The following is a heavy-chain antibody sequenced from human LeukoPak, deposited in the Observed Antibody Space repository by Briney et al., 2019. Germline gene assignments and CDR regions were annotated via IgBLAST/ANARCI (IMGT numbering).Heavy chain of an antibody. Sequence: NPSETLSLTCAVYGGSFNDYFWSWIRQPPGKGLEWIGEINHSGSTNYNPSLKSRVTISVDTSKNQFSLKLSSVTAADTAVYYCAGASYYYGSGSYLRDYWGQGTLVTVSS. CDR3: AGASYYYGSGSYLRDY. D-gene: IGHD3-10*01. CDR1: GGSFNDYF. J-gene: IGHJ4*02. V-gene: IGHV4-34*01. CDR2: INHSGST.